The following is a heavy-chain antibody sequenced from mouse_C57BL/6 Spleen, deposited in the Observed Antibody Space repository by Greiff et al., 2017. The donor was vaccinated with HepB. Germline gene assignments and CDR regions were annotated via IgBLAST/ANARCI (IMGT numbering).Heavy chain of an antibody. J-gene: IGHJ2*01. D-gene: IGHD4-1*01. CDR3: ARDWEGGFFDY. V-gene: IGHV1-26*01. CDR2: INPNNGGT. CDR1: GYTFTDYY. Sequence: VQLQQSGPELVKPGASVKISCKASGYTFTDYYMNWVKQSHGKSLEWIGEINPNNGGTSYNQKFKGKATLTVDKSSSTAYMELRSLTSEDSAVYYCARDWEGGFFDYWGQGTTLTVSS.